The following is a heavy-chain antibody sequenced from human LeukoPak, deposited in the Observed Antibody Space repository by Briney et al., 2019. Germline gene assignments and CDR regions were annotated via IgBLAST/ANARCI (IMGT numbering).Heavy chain of an antibody. J-gene: IGHJ4*02. Sequence: GGSLRLSCAASGFTFSNAWMRWVRQAPGKGLEWVGRIKSKTDGGTTDYAAPVKGRFTISRDDSKNTLYLQMNSLKTEDTAVYYCARDSSRGFCSSTSCNLRAFDYWGQGTLVTVSS. CDR1: GFTFSNAW. CDR2: IKSKTDGGTT. CDR3: ARDSSRGFCSSTSCNLRAFDY. V-gene: IGHV3-15*01. D-gene: IGHD2-2*01.